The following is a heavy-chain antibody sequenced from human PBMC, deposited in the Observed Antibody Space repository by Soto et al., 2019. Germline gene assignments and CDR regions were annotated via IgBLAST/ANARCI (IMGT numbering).Heavy chain of an antibody. Sequence: EVQLVESGGGLVRSGGSLRLSCGASGFTFSTYWMTWVRQAPGKGLEWVANINPDGSGTYYVDSLRGRFTISRDNAKNLLYLHVNGLRADDTAIYYCASARDYFFYFWGQGTLVTVSS. CDR1: GFTFSTYW. CDR2: INPDGSGT. CDR3: ASARDYFFYF. V-gene: IGHV3-7*01. D-gene: IGHD2-21*01. J-gene: IGHJ4*02.